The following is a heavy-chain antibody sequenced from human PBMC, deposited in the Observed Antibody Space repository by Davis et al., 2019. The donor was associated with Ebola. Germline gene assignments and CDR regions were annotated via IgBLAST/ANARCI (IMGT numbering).Heavy chain of an antibody. J-gene: IGHJ4*02. V-gene: IGHV3-53*01. CDR1: RFTFSSYS. D-gene: IGHD3-10*01. Sequence: GESLKISCAASRFTFSSYSMNWVRQAPGKGLEWVSVIHSGGSTYYADSVKGRFTISRDNSKNTLYLQMNTLRAEDAAVYYCARDRSPPSGPFDFWGQGTLVTVSS. CDR3: ARDRSPPSGPFDF. CDR2: IHSGGST.